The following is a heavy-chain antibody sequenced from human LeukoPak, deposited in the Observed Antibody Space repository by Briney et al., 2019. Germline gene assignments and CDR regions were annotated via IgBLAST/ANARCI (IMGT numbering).Heavy chain of an antibody. CDR1: GGSISSSSYY. V-gene: IGHV4-39*07. D-gene: IGHD4-23*01. CDR3: ARAKITYGGNFPWDY. Sequence: SETLSLTCTVSGGSISSSSYYWGWIRQPPGKGLEWIGSIYYSGSTYYNPSLKSRVTISVDTSKNQFSLKLSSVTAADTAVYYCARAKITYGGNFPWDYWGQGTLVTVSS. CDR2: IYYSGST. J-gene: IGHJ4*02.